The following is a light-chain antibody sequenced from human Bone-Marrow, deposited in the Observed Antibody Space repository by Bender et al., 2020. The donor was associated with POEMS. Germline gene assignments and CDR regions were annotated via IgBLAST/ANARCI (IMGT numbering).Light chain of an antibody. V-gene: IGLV2-23*01. Sequence: QSVLTQPASVSGSPGQSISISCTGTSTDVGNYDRVSWYQEHPGKAPKLMIFESTKRPSGISNRFSGSKSGNTASLTISGLQAEDEADYYCCSYSSTSTLVFGGGTKLTVL. J-gene: IGLJ3*02. CDR1: STDVGNYDR. CDR2: EST. CDR3: CSYSSTSTLV.